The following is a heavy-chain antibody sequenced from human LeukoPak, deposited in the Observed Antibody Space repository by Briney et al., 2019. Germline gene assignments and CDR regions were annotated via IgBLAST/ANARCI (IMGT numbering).Heavy chain of an antibody. CDR2: IYNDGST. CDR1: GFAVSRNY. Sequence: GGSLRLSCAASGFAVSRNYMTWVRQAPGKGLEWVSVIYNDGSTFYADSVKGRFTISRDNAKNTVYLQMNSLRVEDTAVYYCARGPWDCWGQGTLVTASS. J-gene: IGHJ4*02. CDR3: ARGPWDC. V-gene: IGHV3-53*05.